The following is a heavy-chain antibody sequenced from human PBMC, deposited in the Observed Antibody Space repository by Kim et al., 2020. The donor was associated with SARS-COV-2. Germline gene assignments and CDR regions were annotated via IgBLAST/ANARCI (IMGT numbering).Heavy chain of an antibody. V-gene: IGHV3-30*01. J-gene: IGHJ4*02. Sequence: YAGFVNGRFTMSRDNSKIMVYLEMNSMRIEDTALYYCARDFNINWNYFGSWGQGTLVTVSS. D-gene: IGHD1-20*01. CDR3: ARDFNINWNYFGS.